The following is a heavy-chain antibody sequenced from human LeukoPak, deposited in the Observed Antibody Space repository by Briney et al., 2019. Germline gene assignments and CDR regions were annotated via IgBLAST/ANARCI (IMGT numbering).Heavy chain of an antibody. D-gene: IGHD5-12*01. Sequence: PSETLSLTCTVSGGSISSYYWSWIRQPPGKGLEWIGYIYYSGSTNYNPSLKSRVTISVDTSKNQFTLKLSSVTAADTAVYYCARGNSGYDRREFDYWGQGTLVTVSS. CDR1: GGSISSYY. J-gene: IGHJ4*02. CDR3: ARGNSGYDRREFDY. V-gene: IGHV4-59*01. CDR2: IYYSGST.